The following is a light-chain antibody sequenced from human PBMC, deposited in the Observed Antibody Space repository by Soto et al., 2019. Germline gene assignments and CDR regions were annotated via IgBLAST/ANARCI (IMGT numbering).Light chain of an antibody. J-gene: IGKJ4*01. CDR3: QQCYNTPRT. Sequence: DIPMTQSPSSLSASVGDRVTITCRASQSISAYLNWYQQKPGKAPNLLIYAASSLQSGVPSRFSAHGSGTDFTLTITNLQPEHLATYYCQQCYNTPRTFGGGTKVEIK. CDR2: AAS. CDR1: QSISAY. V-gene: IGKV1-39*01.